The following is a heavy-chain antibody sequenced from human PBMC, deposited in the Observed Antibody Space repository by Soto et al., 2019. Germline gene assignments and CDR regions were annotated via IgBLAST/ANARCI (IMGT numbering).Heavy chain of an antibody. CDR1: GDSVSSNSAA. Sequence: SQTLSLTCAISGDSVSSNSAAWNWIRQSPSRGLEWLGRTYYRSKWYNDYAVSVKRRITINPDTSKNQFSLQLNSVTPGDTVVYYCASRNWASDAFDIWGQGTMVTVSS. J-gene: IGHJ3*02. D-gene: IGHD7-27*01. V-gene: IGHV6-1*01. CDR2: TYYRSKWYN. CDR3: ASRNWASDAFDI.